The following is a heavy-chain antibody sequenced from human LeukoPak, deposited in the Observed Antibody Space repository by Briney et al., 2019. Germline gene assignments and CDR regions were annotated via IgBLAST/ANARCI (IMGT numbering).Heavy chain of an antibody. V-gene: IGHV3-49*04. Sequence: SGGSLRLSCIASGFTFGDYPMSWVRQAPGKGLEWVSFISIKRYSGTTEYAASAKGRFNISRDDTNSIAYLQMDSLTTDDTAVYYCTRGGPNDVLTGRSGYFDNWGQGTLVTVSS. CDR2: ISIKRYSGTT. CDR1: GFTFGDYP. D-gene: IGHD3-9*01. CDR3: TRGGPNDVLTGRSGYFDN. J-gene: IGHJ4*02.